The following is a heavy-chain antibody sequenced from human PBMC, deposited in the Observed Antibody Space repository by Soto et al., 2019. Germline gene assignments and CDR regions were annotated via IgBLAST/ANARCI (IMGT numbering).Heavy chain of an antibody. D-gene: IGHD5-12*01. V-gene: IGHV1-46*01. J-gene: IGHJ4*02. CDR3: ARDDHSGNVSHFDY. CDR1: GYTFPSYS. Sequence: XVKVSFKASGYTFPSYSMHWVRQAPGQGLEWMGIINPSGGSTSYEQKFQGRVTMTRDTSTSTVYMELSSLRYEDTALYYCARDDHSGNVSHFDYWGQGTLVTVSS. CDR2: INPSGGST.